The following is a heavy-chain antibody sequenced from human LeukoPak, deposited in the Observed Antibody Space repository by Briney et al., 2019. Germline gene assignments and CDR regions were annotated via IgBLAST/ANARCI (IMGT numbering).Heavy chain of an antibody. J-gene: IGHJ4*02. CDR3: ATGYGSGSYPLDY. CDR1: GYTHTELS. CDR2: FDPEDGET. D-gene: IGHD3-10*01. Sequence: WASVKVSCKVSGYTHTELSMHWVRQAPGKGLEWMGGFDPEDGETIYAQKFQGRVTMTEDTSTDTAYMELSSLRSEDTAVYYCATGYGSGSYPLDYWGQGTLVTVSS. V-gene: IGHV1-24*01.